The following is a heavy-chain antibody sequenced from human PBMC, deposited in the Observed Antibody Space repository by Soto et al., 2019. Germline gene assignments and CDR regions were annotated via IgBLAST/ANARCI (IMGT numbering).Heavy chain of an antibody. J-gene: IGHJ4*02. D-gene: IGHD5-18*01. Sequence: QVQLVQSVAEVKKTGASVKVSCKASGYSFTSYDINRVRQATGQGLEWMGWMNPNSGNTGYAQKFQGRVTITRNTPISKAYMELSSPRSEDTAMYYCAREKSYVYADYWVPGTLVTVSS. CDR2: MNPNSGNT. V-gene: IGHV1-8*01. CDR3: AREKSYVYADY. CDR1: GYSFTSYD.